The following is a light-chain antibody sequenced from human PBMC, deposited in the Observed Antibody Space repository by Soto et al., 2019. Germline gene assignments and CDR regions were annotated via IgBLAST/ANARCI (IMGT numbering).Light chain of an antibody. CDR3: AAWDDSLNGGV. CDR1: SSNIGGNT. Sequence: QSALTQPPSASATPGQRVTISCSGSSSNIGGNTVNWYQQVPGTAPKLLIYSNDQRPSGVPDRFSGSKSGTSASLAISGRQSEDEADYYCAAWDDSLNGGVFGGGTKVTVL. CDR2: SND. J-gene: IGLJ3*02. V-gene: IGLV1-44*01.